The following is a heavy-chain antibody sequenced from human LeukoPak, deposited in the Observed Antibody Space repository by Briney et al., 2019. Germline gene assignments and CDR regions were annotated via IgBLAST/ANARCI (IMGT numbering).Heavy chain of an antibody. CDR3: AREYSSSSRYYYYGMDV. CDR2: INPSGGST. D-gene: IGHD6-6*01. Sequence: GASVKVSCKASGYTFTSYYMHWVRQAPGQGLEWMGIINPSGGSTSYAQKFQGRVTMTRDTSTSTVYMELSSLRSEDMAVYYCAREYSSSSRYYYYGMDVWGQGTTVTVSS. V-gene: IGHV1-46*01. J-gene: IGHJ6*02. CDR1: GYTFTSYY.